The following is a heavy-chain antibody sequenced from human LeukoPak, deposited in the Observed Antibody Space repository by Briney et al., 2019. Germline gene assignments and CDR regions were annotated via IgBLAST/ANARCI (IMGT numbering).Heavy chain of an antibody. CDR2: ISWNSGSI. CDR3: TKDIAYSNLSGGPFDI. J-gene: IGHJ3*02. CDR1: GFIFDDYA. V-gene: IGHV3-9*03. D-gene: IGHD1-26*01. Sequence: GGSLRLSCAASGFIFDDYAMHWVRQAPGKGLECVSGISWNSGSIGYADSVKGRFTISRDNAKNSLYMQMNSLRAEDMALYYCTKDIAYSNLSGGPFDIWGQGTMVTVSS.